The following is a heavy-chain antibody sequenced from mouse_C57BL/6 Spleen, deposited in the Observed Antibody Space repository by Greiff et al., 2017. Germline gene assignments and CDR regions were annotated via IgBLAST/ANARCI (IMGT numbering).Heavy chain of an antibody. J-gene: IGHJ4*01. V-gene: IGHV1-81*01. D-gene: IGHD4-1*01. Sequence: VQLVESGAELARPGASVKLSCKASGYTFTSYGISWVKQRTGQGLEWIGEIYPRSGNTYYNEKFKGKATLTADKSSSTAYMELRSLTSEDSAVYFCARFLTGIAMDYWGQGTSVTVSS. CDR3: ARFLTGIAMDY. CDR1: GYTFTSYG. CDR2: IYPRSGNT.